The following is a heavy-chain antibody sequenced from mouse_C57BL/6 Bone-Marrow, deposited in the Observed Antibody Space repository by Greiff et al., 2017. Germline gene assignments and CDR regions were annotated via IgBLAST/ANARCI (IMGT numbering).Heavy chain of an antibody. CDR3: TRIAY. CDR1: GFNIKDDS. J-gene: IGHJ3*01. V-gene: IGHV14-4*01. CDR2: IDPENGDT. Sequence: VQLQQSGAELVRPGASVKLSCTASGFNIKDDSMHWVKQTPEQGLEWIGWIDPENGDTEYASKFQGKSTITVDTSSNTAYLQLSSLTSEDTAVYYCTRIAYWGQGTLVTVSA.